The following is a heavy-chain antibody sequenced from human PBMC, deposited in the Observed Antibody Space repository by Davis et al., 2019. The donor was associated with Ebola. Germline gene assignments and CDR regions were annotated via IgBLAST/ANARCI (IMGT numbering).Heavy chain of an antibody. CDR3: ARESFTSGNYYTGYYYYGMDV. Sequence: SETLSLTCAVSGDSISSSNWWSWVRQPPGKGLEWIGEISQSGSTNYNPSLKSRVTISVDKSKNQFSLKLSSVTAADTAVYYCARESFTSGNYYTGYYYYGMDVWGQGSTVTVSS. J-gene: IGHJ6*02. V-gene: IGHV4-4*02. CDR1: GDSISSSNW. CDR2: ISQSGST. D-gene: IGHD3-10*01.